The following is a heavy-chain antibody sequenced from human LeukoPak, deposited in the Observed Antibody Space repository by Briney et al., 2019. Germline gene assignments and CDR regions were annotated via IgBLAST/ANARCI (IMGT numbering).Heavy chain of an antibody. CDR3: ARNPRLVREDRLLYPYYYYYGMDV. J-gene: IGHJ6*02. Sequence: ASVKVSCKASGYTFTGYYMHWVRQAPGQGLEWMGWINPNSGGTNYAQKFQGRVTMTRDTSISTAYMELSRLRSDDTAVYYCARNPRLVREDRLLYPYYYYYGMDVWGQGTTVTVSS. CDR1: GYTFTGYY. CDR2: INPNSGGT. D-gene: IGHD2-2*02. V-gene: IGHV1-2*02.